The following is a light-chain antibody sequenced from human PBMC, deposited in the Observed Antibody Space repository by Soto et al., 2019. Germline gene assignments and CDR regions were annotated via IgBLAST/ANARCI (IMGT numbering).Light chain of an antibody. Sequence: AIRLTQSPSSLSASVGDRVNITCRASQGIRHDLGWYQQKAGQAPKLLIYTTSTLQSGVPSRFSGSGSGTDFTLTISSLQPEDFATYYCLQSYIYPLTFGGGTKVEI. CDR2: TTS. V-gene: IGKV1-6*01. J-gene: IGKJ4*01. CDR3: LQSYIYPLT. CDR1: QGIRHD.